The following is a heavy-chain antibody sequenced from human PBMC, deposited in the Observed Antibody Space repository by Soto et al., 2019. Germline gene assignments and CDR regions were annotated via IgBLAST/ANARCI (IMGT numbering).Heavy chain of an antibody. CDR3: AGQALLWFGESVSAFDI. CDR2: IYPGDSDT. CDR1: GYSFPTYW. J-gene: IGHJ3*02. D-gene: IGHD3-10*01. V-gene: IGHV5-51*01. Sequence: GESLKISCKGSGYSFPTYWIGWVRQMPGKGLEWMGIIYPGDSDTRYSPSFQGQVTISADKSISTAYLQWSSLKTSDTAMYYCAGQALLWFGESVSAFDIWGQGTMVTVSS.